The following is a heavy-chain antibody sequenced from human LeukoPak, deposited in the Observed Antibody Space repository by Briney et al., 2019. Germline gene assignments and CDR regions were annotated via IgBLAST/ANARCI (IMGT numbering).Heavy chain of an antibody. CDR3: ARGLLGGNSYIDAFDI. J-gene: IGHJ3*02. V-gene: IGHV4-4*07. Sequence: GSLRLSCAASGFTFSSYAMHWVRQPAGKGLEWIGRIYTSGSTNYNPSLKSRVTMSVDTSKNQFSLKLSSVTAADTAVYYCARGLLGGNSYIDAFDIWGQGTMVTVSS. CDR1: GFTFSSYA. D-gene: IGHD4-23*01. CDR2: IYTSGST.